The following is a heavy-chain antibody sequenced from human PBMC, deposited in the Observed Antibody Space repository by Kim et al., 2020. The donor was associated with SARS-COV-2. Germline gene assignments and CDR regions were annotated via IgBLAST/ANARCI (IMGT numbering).Heavy chain of an antibody. D-gene: IGHD3-22*01. CDR1: GYTFTGYY. J-gene: IGHJ4*02. CDR2: INPNSGGT. V-gene: IGHV1-2*06. CDR3: ARSRQESYDSSGYYYFDY. Sequence: ASVKVSCKASGYTFTGYYMHWVRQAPGQGLEWMGRINPNSGGTNYAQKFQGRVTMTRDTSISTAYMELSRLRSDDTAVYYCARSRQESYDSSGYYYFDYWGQGTLVTVSS.